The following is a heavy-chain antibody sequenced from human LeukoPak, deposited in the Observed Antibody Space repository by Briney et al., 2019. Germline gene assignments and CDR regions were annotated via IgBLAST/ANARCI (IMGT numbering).Heavy chain of an antibody. CDR3: AKDVAQLWFRGVNYFDY. CDR2: ISYDGGNK. D-gene: IGHD5-18*01. J-gene: IGHJ4*02. CDR1: GFTFSSYG. V-gene: IGHV3-30*18. Sequence: GGSLRLSCAASGFTFSSYGMHWVRQAPGKGLEWAAVISYDGGNKYYADSVKGRFTISRDNSKNTLYLQMNSLRAEDTAVYYCAKDVAQLWFRGVNYFDYWGQGTLVTVSS.